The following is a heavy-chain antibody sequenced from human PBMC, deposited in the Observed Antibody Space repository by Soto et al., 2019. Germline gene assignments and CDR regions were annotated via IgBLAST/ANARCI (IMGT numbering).Heavy chain of an antibody. CDR2: INYSGSN. D-gene: IGHD6-19*01. V-gene: IGHV4-34*01. CDR3: ERGGSSEWQVAFAI. Sequence: SWSXALACAFDDFYLITYYFDLIRQSPGKGLEWIGKINYSGSNNYNPSLKSRVTISIDMSKNQVSLKLTSLTAADTAVYFCERGGSSEWQVAFAIWGQGTTVHVSS. CDR1: DFYLITYY. J-gene: IGHJ3*02.